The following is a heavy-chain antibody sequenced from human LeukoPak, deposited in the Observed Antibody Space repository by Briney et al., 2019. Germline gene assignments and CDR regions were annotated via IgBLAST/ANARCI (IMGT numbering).Heavy chain of an antibody. V-gene: IGHV4-34*01. J-gene: IGHJ2*01. CDR2: INHSGST. Sequence: PSETLSLTCAVYGGSFSGYYWSWIRQPPGKGLEWIGEINHSGSTNYNPSLKSRVTISVDTSKSQFSLKLSSVTAADTAVYYCARGAPPRYFDLWGRGTLVTVSS. CDR3: ARGAPPRYFDL. CDR1: GGSFSGYY.